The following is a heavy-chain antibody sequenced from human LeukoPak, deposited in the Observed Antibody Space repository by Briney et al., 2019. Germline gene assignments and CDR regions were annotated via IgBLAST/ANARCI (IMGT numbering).Heavy chain of an antibody. V-gene: IGHV3-7*01. Sequence: GGSLRLSCAASGFTFSSYWMSWVREAPGKGLEWVANIKQDGSEKYYVDSVKGRFTISRDNAKNSLYLQMNSLRAEDTAVYYCARVYYYDSSGYYYLGYLDYWGQGTLVTVSS. D-gene: IGHD3-22*01. J-gene: IGHJ4*02. CDR3: ARVYYYDSSGYYYLGYLDY. CDR1: GFTFSSYW. CDR2: IKQDGSEK.